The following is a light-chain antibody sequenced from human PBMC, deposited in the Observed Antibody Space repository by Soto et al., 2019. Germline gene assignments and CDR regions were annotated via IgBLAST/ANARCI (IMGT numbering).Light chain of an antibody. V-gene: IGLV1-40*01. Sequence: QSVLTQPPSVSGAPGQRVTISCTGSSSNIGAGYDVHWYQQLPGTAPKLLIYGNSNRPSGVPDLFSGSKSGTSASLAITGLQAEDEADYYCQSYDSSLSGCYVFGTGTKVTGL. CDR1: SSNIGAGYD. CDR2: GNS. J-gene: IGLJ1*01. CDR3: QSYDSSLSGCYV.